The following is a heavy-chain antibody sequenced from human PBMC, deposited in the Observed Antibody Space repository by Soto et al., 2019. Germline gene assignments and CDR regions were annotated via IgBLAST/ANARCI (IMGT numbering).Heavy chain of an antibody. CDR2: INPSGGYT. Sequence: ASVKVSCKASGYTFTSYYMNWVRQAPGQGLEWLGIINPSGGYTTYAQRFLGRVTMTSDTSASTDYMELGSLRSEDTAVYYCARPMNYNDYLDYWGQGTLVTVS. CDR1: GYTFTSYY. CDR3: ARPMNYNDYLDY. D-gene: IGHD3-10*01. V-gene: IGHV1-46*01. J-gene: IGHJ4*02.